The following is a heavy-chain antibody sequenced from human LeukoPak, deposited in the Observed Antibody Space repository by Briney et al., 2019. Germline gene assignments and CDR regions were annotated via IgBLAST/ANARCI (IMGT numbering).Heavy chain of an antibody. D-gene: IGHD3-16*01. Sequence: GESLKISCLGSGYSFTNYWIGWVRQMPGKGREWMGIIYPSDSNTRYRPSLQGQVTISADKSISTAYLQWSSLKASDTAMYYCARQGARGFDYWGQGTLVTVSS. V-gene: IGHV5-51*01. CDR2: IYPSDSNT. CDR3: ARQGARGFDY. CDR1: GYSFTNYW. J-gene: IGHJ4*02.